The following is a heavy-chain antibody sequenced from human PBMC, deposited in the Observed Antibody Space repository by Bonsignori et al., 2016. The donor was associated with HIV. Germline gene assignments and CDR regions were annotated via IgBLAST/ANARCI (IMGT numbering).Heavy chain of an antibody. CDR3: ARVFPLVRRGAGAFDI. CDR2: ISSSSSAI. D-gene: IGHD3-10*01. Sequence: WIRQPPGKGLEWVSYISSSSSAIYYADSVKGRFTISRDNAKNSLYLQMNSLRDEDTAVYYCARVFPLVRRGAGAFDICGQGTMVTVSS. V-gene: IGHV3-48*02. J-gene: IGHJ3*02.